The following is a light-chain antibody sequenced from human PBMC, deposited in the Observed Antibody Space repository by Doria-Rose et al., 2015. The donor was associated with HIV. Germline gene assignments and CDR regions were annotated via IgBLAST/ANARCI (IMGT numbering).Light chain of an antibody. J-gene: IGKJ1*01. CDR2: GVS. V-gene: IGKV3-20*01. Sequence: SPGTLSLSPGERATLSCRASQSVSNNYLAWYQQKPGQAPRLLTYGVSTRATGIPDRFSGSGSGTDFTLTISGLEPEDFAVYYCQQYGTSPTFGQGTKVEIK. CDR1: QSVSNNY. CDR3: QQYGTSPT.